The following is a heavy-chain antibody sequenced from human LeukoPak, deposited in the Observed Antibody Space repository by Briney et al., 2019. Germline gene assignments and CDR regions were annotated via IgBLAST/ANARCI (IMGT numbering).Heavy chain of an antibody. V-gene: IGHV4-59*12. Sequence: SETLSLTCTVSGGSISSYYWSWIRQPPGKGLEWIGYIYYSGSTNYNPSLKSRVTISVDTSKNQFSLKLSSVTAADTAVYYCARSTGYFQHWGQGTLVTVSS. CDR3: ARSTGYFQH. CDR1: GGSISSYY. J-gene: IGHJ1*01. CDR2: IYYSGST. D-gene: IGHD2-2*01.